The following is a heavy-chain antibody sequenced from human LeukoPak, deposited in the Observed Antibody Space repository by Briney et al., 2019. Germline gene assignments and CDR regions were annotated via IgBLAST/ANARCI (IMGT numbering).Heavy chain of an antibody. J-gene: IGHJ4*02. V-gene: IGHV3-23*01. D-gene: IGHD3-10*01. CDR1: GFTFSSHG. CDR3: AKVTYGSGTYGAFDY. CDR2: ISGSGDNT. Sequence: GGSLRLSCAASGFTFSSHGMSWVRQAPGKGLEWVSTISGSGDNTYYADSVKGRFTISRDNSKNTLYLQMNSLRAEDTAVYYCAKVTYGSGTYGAFDYWGQGTVVTVSS.